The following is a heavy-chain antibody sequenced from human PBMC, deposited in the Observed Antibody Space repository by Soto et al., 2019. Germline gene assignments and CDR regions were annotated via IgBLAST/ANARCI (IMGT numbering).Heavy chain of an antibody. J-gene: IGHJ5*02. V-gene: IGHV1-8*01. D-gene: IGHD2-2*01. CDR3: ARGPIVVVPAANWFDP. CDR1: GYTFTSYD. CDR2: MNPNSGNT. Sequence: GASVKVSCKASGYTFTSYDINCVRQATGQGLEWMGWMNPNSGNTGYAQKFQGRVTMTRNTSISTAYMELSSLRSEDTAVYYCARGPIVVVPAANWFDPWGQGTLVTVSS.